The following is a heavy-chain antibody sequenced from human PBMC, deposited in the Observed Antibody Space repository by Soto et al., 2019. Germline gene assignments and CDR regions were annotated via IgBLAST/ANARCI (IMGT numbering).Heavy chain of an antibody. V-gene: IGHV3-23*01. J-gene: IGHJ4*02. CDR3: ATALVVKCSSTSSCFFGDY. CDR2: ISASSLTT. D-gene: IGHD2-2*01. CDR1: GFTFKNSA. Sequence: GGSLRLSCAASGFTFKNSAMTWVRQAPGKGLEWVSVISASSLTTYYADSVKGRFTVSRDNSKSTLFLQLNSLRAEDTAVYYCATALVVKCSSTSSCFFGDYWGQGTLVTVSS.